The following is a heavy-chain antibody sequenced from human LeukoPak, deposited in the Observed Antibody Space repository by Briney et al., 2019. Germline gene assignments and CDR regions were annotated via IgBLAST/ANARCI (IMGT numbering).Heavy chain of an antibody. J-gene: IGHJ3*02. V-gene: IGHV4-30-2*01. CDR2: IYHSGST. CDR1: GGSISSGGYY. D-gene: IGHD2-15*01. Sequence: SETLSLTCTVSGGSISSGGYYWSWIRQPPGKGLEWIGYIYHSGSTYYNPSLKSRVTISVDRSKNQFSLKLSSVTAADTAVYYCARDLNSKRVVGAFDIWGQGTMVTVSS. CDR3: ARDLNSKRVVGAFDI.